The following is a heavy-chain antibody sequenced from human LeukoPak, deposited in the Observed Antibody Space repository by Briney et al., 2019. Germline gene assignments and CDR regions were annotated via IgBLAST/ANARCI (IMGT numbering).Heavy chain of an antibody. CDR3: ACRFWSGYYTVGYYFDY. Sequence: PSETLSLTCAVSGYSISSGYYWGWIRQPPGKGLEWIGSIYHSGSTYYNPSLKSRVTISVDTSKNQFSLKLSSVTAADTAVYYCACRFWSGYYTVGYYFDYWGQGTLVTVSS. V-gene: IGHV4-38-2*01. CDR1: GYSISSGYY. D-gene: IGHD3-3*01. CDR2: IYHSGST. J-gene: IGHJ4*02.